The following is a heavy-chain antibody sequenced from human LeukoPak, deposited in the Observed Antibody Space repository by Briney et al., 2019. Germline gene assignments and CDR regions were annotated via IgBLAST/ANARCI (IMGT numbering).Heavy chain of an antibody. CDR3: AKSGGYGLIDY. CDR1: GYSISSGYY. V-gene: IGHV4-38-2*02. CDR2: IYSSGST. J-gene: IGHJ4*02. Sequence: PSETLSLTCTVSGYSISSGYYWGWIRQPPGKGLEWIGSIYSSGSTYYNASLQSRVTISIDTSKNQFSLRLNSVTAADTAMYYCAKSGGYGLIDYWGQGTRVTVSS. D-gene: IGHD1-26*01.